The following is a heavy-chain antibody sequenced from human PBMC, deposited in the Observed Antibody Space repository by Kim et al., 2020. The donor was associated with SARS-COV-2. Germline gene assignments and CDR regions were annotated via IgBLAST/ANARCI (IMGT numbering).Heavy chain of an antibody. V-gene: IGHV4-30-2*01. Sequence: YHPSLKSRVTISVDRSKNQFSLKLSSVTAADTAVYYCARGGSYGYFAFDIWGQGTMVTVSS. J-gene: IGHJ3*02. CDR3: ARGGSYGYFAFDI. D-gene: IGHD5-18*01.